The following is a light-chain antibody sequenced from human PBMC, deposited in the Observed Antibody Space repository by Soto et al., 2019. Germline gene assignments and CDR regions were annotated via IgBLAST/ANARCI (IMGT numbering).Light chain of an antibody. V-gene: IGLV2-8*01. CDR2: EVS. Sequence: QSVLTQPASVSGSPGQSITISCTGTSSDVGGYNYVSWYQQHPGKAPKLMIYEVSKRPSGVPDRFSGSKSGNAASLTVSGLQAEDEADYYCCSYAGSNIWVFGGGTKVTVL. CDR1: SSDVGGYNY. CDR3: CSYAGSNIWV. J-gene: IGLJ3*02.